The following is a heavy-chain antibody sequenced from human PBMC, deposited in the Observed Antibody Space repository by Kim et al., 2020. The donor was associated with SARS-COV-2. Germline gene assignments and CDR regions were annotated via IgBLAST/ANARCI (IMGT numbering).Heavy chain of an antibody. CDR3: TKGWGDY. D-gene: IGHD3-16*01. J-gene: IGHJ4*02. CDR2: IRSKDYGGTT. CDR1: GFTFGDYA. V-gene: IGHV3-49*04. Sequence: GGSLRLSCTSSGFTFGDYAMSWVRQAPGKGLEWVGFIRSKDYGGTTEYDPSVKGRFTISRDDSKSIAYLQVNSLKTEDTAVNYCTKGWGDYWGQGTLVT.